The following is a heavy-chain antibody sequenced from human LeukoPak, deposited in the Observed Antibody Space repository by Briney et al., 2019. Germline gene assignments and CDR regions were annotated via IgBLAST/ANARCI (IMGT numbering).Heavy chain of an antibody. V-gene: IGHV3-21*01. CDR2: ISGSSSYL. D-gene: IGHD2-21*02. CDR1: GFTFSSFT. J-gene: IGHJ6*02. CDR3: ASTYCGGDCYSGYYGMDV. Sequence: GGSLRLSCAASGFTFSSFTMNWVRQAPGKGLEWVSSISGSSSYLYYADPVMGRFTISRDNAKNSLYLEMNSLRAEDTAVYYCASTYCGGDCYSGYYGMDVWGQGTTVTVSS.